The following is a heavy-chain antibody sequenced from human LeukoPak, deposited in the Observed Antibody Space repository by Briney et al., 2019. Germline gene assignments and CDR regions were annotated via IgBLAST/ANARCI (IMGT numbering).Heavy chain of an antibody. CDR1: GCTFSSYA. V-gene: IGHV1-69*04. D-gene: IGHD6-13*01. CDR2: IIPSLGVA. Sequence: SVKVSCKASGCTFSSYAISWVRQVPGQGLEWMGRIIPSLGVANYAQNLQGRVTITTDKSTSTAYMELSSLRSDDTAVYYCARDVMYSGSWYLFARWSQGTLV. J-gene: IGHJ5*02. CDR3: ARDVMYSGSWYLFAR.